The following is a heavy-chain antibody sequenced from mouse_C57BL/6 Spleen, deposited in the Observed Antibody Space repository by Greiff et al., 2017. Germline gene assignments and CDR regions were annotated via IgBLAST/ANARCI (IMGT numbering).Heavy chain of an antibody. CDR2: IDPNSGGT. D-gene: IGHD2-3*01. V-gene: IGHV1-72*01. CDR3: AREGDDGYYSYAMGY. CDR1: GYTFTSYW. Sequence: VQLQQPGAELVKPGASVKLSCKASGYTFTSYWMHWVKQRPGRGLEWIGRIDPNSGGTKYNEKFKSKATLTVDKPSSPAYMQRSSLTSEDSAVYYCAREGDDGYYSYAMGYWGQGTSVTVSS. J-gene: IGHJ4*01.